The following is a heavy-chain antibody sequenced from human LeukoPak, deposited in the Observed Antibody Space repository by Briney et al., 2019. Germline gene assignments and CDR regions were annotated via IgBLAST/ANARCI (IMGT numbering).Heavy chain of an antibody. D-gene: IGHD5-24*01. V-gene: IGHV4-4*07. CDR1: GGSISSYY. J-gene: IGHJ4*02. CDR3: ARDIGDGYNYPNFDY. Sequence: PSETLSLTCTVSGGSISSYYWSWIRQPAGKGLEWIGRIHTSGSTNYNPSLKSRVTMSVDTSKNQFSLKLNSVTAADTAVYYCARDIGDGYNYPNFDYWGQGTLVTVSS. CDR2: IHTSGST.